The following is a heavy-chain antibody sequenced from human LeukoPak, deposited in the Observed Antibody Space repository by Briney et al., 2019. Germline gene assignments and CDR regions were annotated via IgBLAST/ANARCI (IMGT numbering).Heavy chain of an antibody. Sequence: PSQTLSFTCTVSGGSISSGDYYWSWIRQPPGKGLEWIGYIYYSGSTYYNPSLKSRVTISVDTSKNQFSLKLSSVTAADTAVYYCALSYYDFWSGSEGSRNWFDPWGQGTLVTVSS. CDR1: GGSISSGDYY. V-gene: IGHV4-30-4*08. J-gene: IGHJ5*02. CDR3: ALSYYDFWSGSEGSRNWFDP. D-gene: IGHD3-3*01. CDR2: IYYSGST.